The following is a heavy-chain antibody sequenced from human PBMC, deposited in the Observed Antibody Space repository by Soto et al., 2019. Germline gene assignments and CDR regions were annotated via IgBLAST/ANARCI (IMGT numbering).Heavy chain of an antibody. CDR3: ARQEDSSSWDNYFDY. Sequence: GPSVKVCCKDSGFTYNGYYMQWLQHEHKQGLEWMGWINPNSGGTNYAQKFQGWVTMTRDTSISTAYMELSRLRSDDTAVYYCARQEDSSSWDNYFDYWGQGTLVTVSS. V-gene: IGHV1-2*04. CDR1: GFTYNGYY. J-gene: IGHJ4*02. CDR2: INPNSGGT. D-gene: IGHD6-13*01.